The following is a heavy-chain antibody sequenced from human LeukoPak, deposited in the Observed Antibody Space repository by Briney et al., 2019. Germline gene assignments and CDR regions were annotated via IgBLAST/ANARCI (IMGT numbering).Heavy chain of an antibody. CDR1: GYTLTELS. Sequence: ASVKVSCKVSGYTLTELSMHWVRQAPGKGLEWMGGFDPEDGETIYAQKFQGRVTMTEDTSTDTAYMELSSLRAEDTAVYYCARGGWLRETEEIDYWGQGTLVTVSS. J-gene: IGHJ4*02. CDR3: ARGGWLRETEEIDY. CDR2: FDPEDGET. V-gene: IGHV1-24*01. D-gene: IGHD5-12*01.